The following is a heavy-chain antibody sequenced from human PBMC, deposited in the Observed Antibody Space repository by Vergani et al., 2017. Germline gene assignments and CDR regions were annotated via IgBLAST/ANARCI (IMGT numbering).Heavy chain of an antibody. CDR3: ARPLGYCSSTSCLYYFDY. V-gene: IGHV3-7*01. Sequence: EVQLVASGGGLVQRGGSLRLSCEASGFTFSNLWMTWVRQAPGKGLEWVANIKYDGSKKNYVDSVKGRFTISRDNAKNSLYLQMNSLRAEDTAVYYCARPLGYCSSTSCLYYFDYWGQGTLVTVSS. D-gene: IGHD2-2*01. CDR2: IKYDGSKK. J-gene: IGHJ4*02. CDR1: GFTFSNLW.